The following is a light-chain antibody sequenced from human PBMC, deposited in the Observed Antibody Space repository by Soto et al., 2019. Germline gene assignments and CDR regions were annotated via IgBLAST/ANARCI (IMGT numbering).Light chain of an antibody. V-gene: IGKV3-11*01. CDR2: DAS. CDR3: QQRSEWPRT. J-gene: IGKJ1*01. CDR1: QSISSS. Sequence: EIVLTQAPATTSLSTEERATLSCRASQSISSSLACYQQKPDQAPRLLIYDASSRATGFPAGFSGSGSVTDFTLTIGSLEPEDFAVYCCQQRSEWPRTFGQGTKVEIQ.